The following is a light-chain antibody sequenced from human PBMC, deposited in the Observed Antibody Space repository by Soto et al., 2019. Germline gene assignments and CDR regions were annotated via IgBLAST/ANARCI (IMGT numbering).Light chain of an antibody. CDR3: AAWDDSLNGPVV. CDR2: SNN. CDR1: SSNIGSNT. V-gene: IGLV1-44*01. J-gene: IGLJ2*01. Sequence: QLVLTQTPSASGTPGQRVTISCSGSSSNIGSNTVNWYQQLPGTAPKLLIYSNNQRPSGVPDRFSGSKSGTSASLAISGLQSEDEADYYCAAWDDSLNGPVVFGGGTKVTVL.